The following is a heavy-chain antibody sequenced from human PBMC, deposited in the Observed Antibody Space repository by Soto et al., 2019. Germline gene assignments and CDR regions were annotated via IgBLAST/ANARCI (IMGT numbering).Heavy chain of an antibody. CDR2: INHSGST. Sequence: SETLSLTCAVYGGSFSGYYWTWIRQPPGTGLERIGEINHSGSTNYNPSLKSRVTISVDKSKNQFSLKLTSVTAADTAVYYCARDQLEGNWFDPWGQGVLVTVSS. CDR1: GGSFSGYY. D-gene: IGHD1-1*01. CDR3: ARDQLEGNWFDP. V-gene: IGHV4-34*01. J-gene: IGHJ5*02.